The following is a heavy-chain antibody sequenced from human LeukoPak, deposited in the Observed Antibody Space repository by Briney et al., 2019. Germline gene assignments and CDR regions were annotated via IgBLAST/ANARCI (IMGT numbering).Heavy chain of an antibody. V-gene: IGHV1-2*02. CDR1: GYTFTGYY. J-gene: IGHJ6*02. CDR2: TNPNSGGT. CDR3: ARGVGWLRRPYYYYGMDV. D-gene: IGHD5-12*01. Sequence: ASVKVSCKASGYTFTGYYMHWVRQAPGQGLEWMGWTNPNSGGTNYAQKFQGRVTMTRDTSISTAYMELSRLRSDDTAVYYCARGVGWLRRPYYYYGMDVWGQGTTVTVSS.